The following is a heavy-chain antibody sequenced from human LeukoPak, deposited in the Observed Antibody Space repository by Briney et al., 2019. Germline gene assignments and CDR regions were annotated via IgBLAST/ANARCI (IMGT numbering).Heavy chain of an antibody. CDR1: AGTFSSYA. CDR2: IIPIFGTA. CDR3: ARGEGAAFDI. J-gene: IGHJ3*02. Sequence: SVKVSCKASAGTFSSYAISWVRQAPGQGLEWMGRIIPIFGTANYAQKFQGRVTITTDESTSTAYMELSSLRSEDTAVYYCARGEGAAFDIWGQGTMVTVSS. V-gene: IGHV1-69*05.